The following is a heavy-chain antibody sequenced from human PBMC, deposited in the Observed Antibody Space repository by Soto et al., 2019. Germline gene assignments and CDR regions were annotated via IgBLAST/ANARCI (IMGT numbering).Heavy chain of an antibody. Sequence: QITLKESGPTRVRPTQTLALTCTFSGFSLTTSGVGVGWIRKTPGKALEWLAVIYWDDDQRYSPSLKSRLTITKDTSKNQVVLTMADMDPVDSATYFCAHRGYMYGNWDHGYFDYWGQGTLVTVSS. D-gene: IGHD5-18*01. CDR2: IYWDDDQ. CDR3: AHRGYMYGNWDHGYFDY. CDR1: GFSLTTSGVG. V-gene: IGHV2-5*02. J-gene: IGHJ4*02.